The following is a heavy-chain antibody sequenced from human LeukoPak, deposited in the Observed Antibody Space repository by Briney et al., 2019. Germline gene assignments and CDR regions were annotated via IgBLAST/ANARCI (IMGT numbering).Heavy chain of an antibody. J-gene: IGHJ4*02. Sequence: SQTLSLTCAISGDSVSSNSAAWNWIRQSPSRGLEWLGRTYYRSKWYNDYAVSVKSRITINPDTSKNQFSLQLNSVTPEDTAVYYCARASEVRVVIPLYFDYWGQGTLVTVSS. D-gene: IGHD3-10*01. CDR2: TYYRSKWYN. CDR3: ARASEVRVVIPLYFDY. CDR1: GDSVSSNSAA. V-gene: IGHV6-1*01.